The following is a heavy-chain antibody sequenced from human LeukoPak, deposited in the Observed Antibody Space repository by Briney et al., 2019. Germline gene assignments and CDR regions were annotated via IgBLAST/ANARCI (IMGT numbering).Heavy chain of an antibody. Sequence: PSETLSLTCTVSGGSISSYYWNWIRQPPGKGLEWIGYIYYTETSYNPSLKSRVTISADTSKNQFSLKLYSVTAADTAVYYCATRKLGNDYWGQGTLVTVSS. CDR1: GGSISSYY. V-gene: IGHV4-59*01. CDR2: IYYTET. CDR3: ATRKLGNDY. D-gene: IGHD7-27*01. J-gene: IGHJ4*02.